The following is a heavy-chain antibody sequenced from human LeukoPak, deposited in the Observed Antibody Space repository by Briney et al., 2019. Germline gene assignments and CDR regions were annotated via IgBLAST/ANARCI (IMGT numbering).Heavy chain of an antibody. CDR2: IYYSGST. CDR3: ARHGTSGTNLNWFDP. Sequence: PSETLSLTCTVSGGSISSFYWSWIRQPPGKGLEWVGYIYYSGSTNYNPSLKSRVTISVDTSKNQFSLKLISVTAADTAVYYCARHGTSGTNLNWFDPWGQGTLVTLST. V-gene: IGHV4-59*01. CDR1: GGSISSFY. D-gene: IGHD1-1*01. J-gene: IGHJ5*02.